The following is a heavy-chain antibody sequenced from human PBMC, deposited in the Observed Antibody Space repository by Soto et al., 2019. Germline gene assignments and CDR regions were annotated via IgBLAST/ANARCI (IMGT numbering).Heavy chain of an antibody. Sequence: PGGSLRLSCAASGFSFRTYGMHWVRQAPGQGLQWVAAVTYDGTKTYYGDSVKGRFTISRDNSKNTLFLQMDSLRIEDTAVYYCAKVGDVYNSFFDYWGQGTLVTVSS. J-gene: IGHJ4*02. D-gene: IGHD3-16*01. CDR3: AKVGDVYNSFFDY. CDR1: GFSFRTYG. V-gene: IGHV3-30*18. CDR2: VTYDGTKT.